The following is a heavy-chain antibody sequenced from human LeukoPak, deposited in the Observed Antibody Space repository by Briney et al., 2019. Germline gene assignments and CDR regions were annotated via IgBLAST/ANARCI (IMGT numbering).Heavy chain of an antibody. CDR1: GYTFTGYY. J-gene: IGHJ3*02. V-gene: IGHV1-2*02. Sequence: ASVKVSCKASGYTFTGYYMHWVRQAPGQGLEWMGWINPNSGGTNYAQKFQGRVTMTRDTSISTAYMELSRLRSDDTAVYYCARDYYYGDFDAFDIWGQGTMVTVSS. CDR3: ARDYYYGDFDAFDI. CDR2: INPNSGGT. D-gene: IGHD4-17*01.